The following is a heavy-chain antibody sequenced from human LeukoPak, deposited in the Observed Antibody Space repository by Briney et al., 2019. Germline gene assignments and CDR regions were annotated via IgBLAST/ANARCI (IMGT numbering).Heavy chain of an antibody. J-gene: IGHJ4*02. CDR2: ISYDGSNK. CDR1: GFTFSSYA. D-gene: IGHD5-18*01. Sequence: GGSLRLSCAASGFTFSSYAMHWVRQAPGKGLEWVAVISYDGSNKYYADSVKGRFTISRNNSKNTLYLQMNSLRAEDTAVYFCARRGGYSAFDYWGQGTLVTVSS. CDR3: ARRGGYSAFDY. V-gene: IGHV3-30*04.